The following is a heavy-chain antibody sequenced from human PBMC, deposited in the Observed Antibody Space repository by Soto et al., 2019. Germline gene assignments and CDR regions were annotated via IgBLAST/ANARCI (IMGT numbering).Heavy chain of an antibody. CDR3: AREGDGEGIRFSGVYGMDV. V-gene: IGHV1-69*12. Sequence: QVQLVQSGAEVKKPGSSVKVSCKASGGTFSSYAISWVRQAPGQGLEWRGGIIPIFGTANYAQKFQGRVTITADESTSTAYMELSSLRSEDTAVYYCAREGDGEGIRFSGVYGMDVWGQGTTVTVSS. D-gene: IGHD3-3*01. CDR2: IIPIFGTA. CDR1: GGTFSSYA. J-gene: IGHJ6*02.